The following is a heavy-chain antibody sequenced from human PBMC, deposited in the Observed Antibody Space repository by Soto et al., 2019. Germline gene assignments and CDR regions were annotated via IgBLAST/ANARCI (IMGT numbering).Heavy chain of an antibody. CDR3: ARGPENLSAPHPTYYYYYYMDV. J-gene: IGHJ6*03. Sequence: ASVKVSCKASGYTFTSYDINWVRQATGQGLEWMGWMNPNSGNTGYAQKFQGRVTMTRNTSISTAYMELSSLRSEDTAVYYCARGPENLSAPHPTYYYYYYMDVWGKGTTVTVSS. CDR1: GYTFTSYD. V-gene: IGHV1-8*01. CDR2: MNPNSGNT.